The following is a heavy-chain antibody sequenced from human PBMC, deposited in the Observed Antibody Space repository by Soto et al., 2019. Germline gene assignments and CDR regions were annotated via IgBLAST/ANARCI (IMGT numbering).Heavy chain of an antibody. CDR1: GGSFSCYY. Sequence: ETPSHTCAVYGGSFSCYYWSWIRQPPGKGLEWIGEINHSGSITYNPSLKSRVTVSVDTSKNQFSLKLSSVTAADTAVYYCARSGSYRYFDYWGQGTPVTVSS. V-gene: IGHV4-34*01. D-gene: IGHD3-16*02. J-gene: IGHJ4*02. CDR2: INHSGSI. CDR3: ARSGSYRYFDY.